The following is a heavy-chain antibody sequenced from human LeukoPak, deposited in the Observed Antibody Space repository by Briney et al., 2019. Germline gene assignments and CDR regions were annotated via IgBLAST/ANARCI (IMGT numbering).Heavy chain of an antibody. J-gene: IGHJ4*02. V-gene: IGHV1-18*04. CDR3: AREAYYDFWSGYYTGSLFDY. D-gene: IGHD3-3*01. Sequence: ASVKVSCKASGYTFTGYYMHWVRQAPGQGLEWMGWISAYNGNTNYAQKLQGRVTMTTDTSTSTAYMELRSLRSDDTAVYYCAREAYYDFWSGYYTGSLFDYWGQGTLVTVSS. CDR2: ISAYNGNT. CDR1: GYTFTGYY.